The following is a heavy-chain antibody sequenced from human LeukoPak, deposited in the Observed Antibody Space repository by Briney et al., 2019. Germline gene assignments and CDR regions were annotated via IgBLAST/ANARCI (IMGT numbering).Heavy chain of an antibody. Sequence: SETLSLTCTVSGGSISSYYWSWIRQPPGKGLECIGYVYYSGSTNYNPSLKSRVTISVDTPKNQFSLELSCVTPADTAVYYCARGMTQEYYYYYYYMDVWGKGPTVTVSS. V-gene: IGHV4-59*01. CDR2: VYYSGST. CDR3: ARGMTQEYYYYYYYMDV. J-gene: IGHJ6*03. CDR1: GGSISSYY.